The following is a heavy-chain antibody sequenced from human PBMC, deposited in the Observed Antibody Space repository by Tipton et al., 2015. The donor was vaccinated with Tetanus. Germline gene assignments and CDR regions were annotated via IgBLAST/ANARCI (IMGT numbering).Heavy chain of an antibody. CDR3: ARANNEFPKKGPFDS. CDR1: DDSMSTGTSY. V-gene: IGHV4-39*07. J-gene: IGHJ4*02. Sequence: TLSLTCTVSDDSMSTGTSYWGWVRQPPGMALEWIGTVHYDGSPYYNSSLKSRLTISVDTSKNQFSLRLTSVTAADTAVYYCARANNEFPKKGPFDSWGQGSLVIVSS. CDR2: VHYDGSP. D-gene: IGHD1-1*01.